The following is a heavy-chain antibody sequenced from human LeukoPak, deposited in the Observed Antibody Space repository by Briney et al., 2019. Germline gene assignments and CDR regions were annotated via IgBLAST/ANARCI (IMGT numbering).Heavy chain of an antibody. CDR2: INSDGSST. Sequence: GGSLRLSFAASGFTFSSYWMHWVRQAPGKGLVWVSLINSDGSSTSYADPVKGRFAISRDNAMTTLYLQMNSLRAEDTAVYYCARWRTGIGAFDIWGQGTMVTVSS. CDR3: ARWRTGIGAFDI. V-gene: IGHV3-74*01. D-gene: IGHD1-1*01. CDR1: GFTFSSYW. J-gene: IGHJ3*02.